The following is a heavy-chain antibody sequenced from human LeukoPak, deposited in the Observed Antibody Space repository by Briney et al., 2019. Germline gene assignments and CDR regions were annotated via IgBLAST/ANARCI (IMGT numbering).Heavy chain of an antibody. CDR3: ASRVIGETYIPVFDY. Sequence: SETLSLTCTVSGGSISSGGYYWSWIRQPPGKGLEWIGYIYYSGSTYYNPSLKSRVTISVDTSKNQFSLNLSSVTAADTAVYYCASRVIGETYIPVFDYWGQGTLVTVSS. J-gene: IGHJ4*02. CDR1: GGSISSGGYY. CDR2: IYYSGST. D-gene: IGHD3-16*02. V-gene: IGHV4-30-4*01.